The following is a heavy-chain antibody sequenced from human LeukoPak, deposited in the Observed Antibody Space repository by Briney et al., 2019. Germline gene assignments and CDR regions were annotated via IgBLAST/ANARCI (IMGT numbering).Heavy chain of an antibody. D-gene: IGHD4-17*01. V-gene: IGHV3-23*01. J-gene: IGHJ4*02. CDR3: AKVPYGVPTLGGYFDY. CDR2: ISGSGVST. CDR1: GFTFSTYV. Sequence: GGSLRLSCAASGFTFSTYVMSWVRQAPGKGLEWVSVISGSGVSTYYADSVKGRFTISRDNSKSTLYLQMASLSAEDTAVYYCAKVPYGVPTLGGYFDYWGQGTLVTVSS.